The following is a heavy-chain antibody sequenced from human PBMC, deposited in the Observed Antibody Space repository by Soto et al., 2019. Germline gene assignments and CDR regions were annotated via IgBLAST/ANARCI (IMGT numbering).Heavy chain of an antibody. V-gene: IGHV3-53*01. CDR3: ARGSTPRYYSSSAHPLDY. CDR1: GFTVSSNY. CDR2: IYSGGST. J-gene: IGHJ4*02. D-gene: IGHD6-13*01. Sequence: LRLSCAASGFTVSSNYMSWVRQAPGKGLEWVSVIYSGGSTYYADSVKGRFTISRDNSKNTLYLQMNSLRAEDTAVYYCARGSTPRYYSSSAHPLDYWGQGTLVTVSS.